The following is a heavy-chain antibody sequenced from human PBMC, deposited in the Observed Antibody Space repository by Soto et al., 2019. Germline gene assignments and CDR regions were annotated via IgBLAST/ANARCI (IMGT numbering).Heavy chain of an antibody. CDR1: GYTISRYW. J-gene: IGHJ6*02. CDR2: IKQDGSEK. V-gene: IGHV3-7*05. Sequence: GGPMRLSCAASGYTISRYWMCWVRQAPGKGLEWVANIKQDGSEKYYVDSVKGRFTISRDNAKNSLYLQMNSLRAEDTAVYYCARGTGYFDWLSYYYYYGMDVWGQGTTVTVSS. CDR3: ARGTGYFDWLSYYYYYGMDV. D-gene: IGHD3-9*01.